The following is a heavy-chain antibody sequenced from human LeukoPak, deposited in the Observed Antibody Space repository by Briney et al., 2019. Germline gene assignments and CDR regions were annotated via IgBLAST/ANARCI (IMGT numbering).Heavy chain of an antibody. CDR1: GFTFSSYS. Sequence: GGSLRLSCAASGFTFSSYSMNWVRQAPGKGLEWVSSTSSSSSYIYYADSVKGRFTNSRDNAKNSLYLQMNSLRAEDTAVYYCARSYGSGSPPDAFDIWGQGTMVTVSS. CDR2: TSSSSSYI. CDR3: ARSYGSGSPPDAFDI. V-gene: IGHV3-21*01. D-gene: IGHD3-10*01. J-gene: IGHJ3*02.